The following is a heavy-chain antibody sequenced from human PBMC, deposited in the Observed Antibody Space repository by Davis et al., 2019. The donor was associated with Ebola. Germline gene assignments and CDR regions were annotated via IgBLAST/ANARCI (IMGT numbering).Heavy chain of an antibody. V-gene: IGHV4-59*12. J-gene: IGHJ6*03. D-gene: IGHD3-3*01. CDR1: SGSITSYY. Sequence: PSETLSLTCTVSSGSITSYYWSWIRQPPGKGLEWIGYINYSGSTNYNPYLKSRVTISVDTSKNQFSLKLSSVTAADTAVYYCARDQTKANYDSSSYYYYMDVWGKGTTVTVSS. CDR2: INYSGST. CDR3: ARDQTKANYDSSSYYYYMDV.